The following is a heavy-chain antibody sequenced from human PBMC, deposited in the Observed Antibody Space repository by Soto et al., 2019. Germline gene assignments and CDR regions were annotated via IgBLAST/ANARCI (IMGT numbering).Heavy chain of an antibody. CDR1: GGAMNSGGYY. D-gene: IGHD6-13*01. CDR2: IYNSVIT. Sequence: PSDTLSLTCTVSGGAMNSGGYYWSWIRQHPGKGLEWIGYIYNSVITYYNPSLKSRVTISLNTSENQFSLKLSSVTAADTAVYYCARGVYPWGQGTLVPVSS. V-gene: IGHV4-31*03. J-gene: IGHJ5*02. CDR3: ARGVYP.